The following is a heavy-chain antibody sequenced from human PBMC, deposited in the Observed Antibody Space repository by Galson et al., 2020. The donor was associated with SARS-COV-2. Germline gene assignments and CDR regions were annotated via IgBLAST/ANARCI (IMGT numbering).Heavy chain of an antibody. J-gene: IGHJ4*02. CDR3: ARAGAVVVAATPGFDY. CDR2: INHSGST. V-gene: IGHV4-34*01. Sequence: SQASETLSLTCAVYGGSFSGYYWSWIRQPPGKGLEWIGEINHSGSTNYNPSLKSRVTISVDTSKNQFSLKLSSVTAADTAVYYCARAGAVVVAATPGFDYWGQGTLVTVSS. D-gene: IGHD2-15*01. CDR1: GGSFSGYY.